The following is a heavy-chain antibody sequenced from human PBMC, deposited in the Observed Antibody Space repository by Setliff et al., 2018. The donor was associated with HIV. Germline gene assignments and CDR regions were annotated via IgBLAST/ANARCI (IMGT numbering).Heavy chain of an antibody. CDR1: GESISGSSYS. CDR2: ITYSGSA. D-gene: IGHD3-22*01. Sequence: SETLSLTCTVSGESISGSSYSWGWIRQPPGKGPEWIGSITYSGSARYNPSLKSRVTISVDTSKNQFSLKLTSVTAADTAVYYCARRRSPPSGFYSKYYMDVWGKGTTVTVS. J-gene: IGHJ6*03. CDR3: ARRRSPPSGFYSKYYMDV. V-gene: IGHV4-39*07.